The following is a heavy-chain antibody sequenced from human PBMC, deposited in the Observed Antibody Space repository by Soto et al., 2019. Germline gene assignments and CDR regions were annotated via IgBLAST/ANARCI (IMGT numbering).Heavy chain of an antibody. D-gene: IGHD2-21*01. CDR2: ISYDGSNK. CDR3: AKDRVVVVALYGMDV. V-gene: IGHV3-30*18. J-gene: IGHJ6*02. CDR1: GFTFSSYG. Sequence: AGGSLRLSCAASGFTFSSYGMHWVRQAPGKGLEWVAVISYDGSNKYYADSVKGRFTISRDNSKNTLYLQMNSLRAEDTAVYYCAKDRVVVVALYGMDVWGQGTTVTVSS.